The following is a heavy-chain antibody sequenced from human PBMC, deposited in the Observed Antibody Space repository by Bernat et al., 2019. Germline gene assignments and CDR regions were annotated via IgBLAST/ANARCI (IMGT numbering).Heavy chain of an antibody. Sequence: QVQLQQWGAGLLKPSETLSLTCAVYGGSFSGYYWSWIRQPPGKGLEWIGEINHSGSTNYNQSLKSRVTISVDTSKNQFSLKLSSVTAADTAVYYCARAPLITTSRPVDYWGQGTLVTVSS. CDR1: GGSFSGYY. CDR3: ARAPLITTSRPVDY. D-gene: IGHD3-22*01. V-gene: IGHV4-34*01. CDR2: INHSGST. J-gene: IGHJ4*02.